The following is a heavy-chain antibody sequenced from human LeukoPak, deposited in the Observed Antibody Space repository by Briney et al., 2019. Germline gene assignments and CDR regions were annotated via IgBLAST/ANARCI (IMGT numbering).Heavy chain of an antibody. Sequence: GGSLRLSCAASGFTFSSYSMNWVRQAPGKGLEWVSYISSSSSTIYYADSVKGRFTISRDNGKNSLYLQMNSLRAEDTAVYYCARDTTTYYYYMDVWGKGTTVTVSS. CDR2: ISSSSSTI. CDR3: ARDTTTYYYYMDV. CDR1: GFTFSSYS. J-gene: IGHJ6*03. V-gene: IGHV3-48*01. D-gene: IGHD1-14*01.